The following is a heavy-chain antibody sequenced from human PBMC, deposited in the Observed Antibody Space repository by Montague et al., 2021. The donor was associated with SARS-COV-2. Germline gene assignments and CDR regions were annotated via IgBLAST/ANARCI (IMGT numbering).Heavy chain of an antibody. CDR2: IYYSGST. J-gene: IGHJ6*02. V-gene: IGHV4-59*08. D-gene: IGHD4-11*01. CDR1: GDSISNYS. Sequence: SETLSLTCSVSGDSISNYSWSWIRQSPGKGLEWIGYIYYSGSTNYNPSLTSRVTISVDTSKNQVSLKLTSVTAADTAVYCCARHLRVTTVTSHMYHYAMVVWGQGTTVTVSS. CDR3: ARHLRVTTVTSHMYHYAMVV.